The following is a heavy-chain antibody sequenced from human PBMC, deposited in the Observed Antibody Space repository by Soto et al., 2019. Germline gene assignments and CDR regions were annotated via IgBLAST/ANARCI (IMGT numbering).Heavy chain of an antibody. Sequence: ASVKVCCKASGYRFTGYGLHWVRQAPGQGLQWMGWINPKSGATDYAQKFQGRVTMTREMSTNTAYLELSGLRSDDTADDTDGYYCAKSNFGCDDYRQYGQDVCSQGTTVTVS. D-gene: IGHD3-16*01. CDR2: INPKSGAT. CDR1: GYRFTGYG. J-gene: IGHJ6*02. V-gene: IGHV1-2*02. CDR3: GYYCAKSNFGCDDYRQYGQDV.